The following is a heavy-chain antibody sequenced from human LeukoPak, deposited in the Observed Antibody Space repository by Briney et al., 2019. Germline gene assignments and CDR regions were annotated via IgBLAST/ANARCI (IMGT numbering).Heavy chain of an antibody. Sequence: ASVKVSCKASGYTFTSYGISWVRQAPGQGLEWMGWISAYNGNTNYAQKLQGRVTMTTDTSTSTAYMELRSLRSDDTAVYYCARGFCSSTNCYQGPFDFWGQGTLVTVSS. CDR2: ISAYNGNT. CDR1: GYTFTSYG. D-gene: IGHD2-2*01. J-gene: IGHJ4*02. CDR3: ARGFCSSTNCYQGPFDF. V-gene: IGHV1-18*01.